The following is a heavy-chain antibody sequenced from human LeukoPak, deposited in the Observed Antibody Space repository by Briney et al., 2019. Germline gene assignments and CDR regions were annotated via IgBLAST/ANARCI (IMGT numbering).Heavy chain of an antibody. CDR2: MNPNSGNT. Sequence: ASVKVSCKASGYTFTGYDINWVRQATGQGLEWMGWMNPNSGNTGYAQKFQGRVTMTRNTSISTAYMELSSLRSEDTAVYYCARGQPHYYDSSGLRFDPWGQGTLVTVSS. D-gene: IGHD3-22*01. V-gene: IGHV1-8*01. J-gene: IGHJ5*02. CDR3: ARGQPHYYDSSGLRFDP. CDR1: GYTFTGYD.